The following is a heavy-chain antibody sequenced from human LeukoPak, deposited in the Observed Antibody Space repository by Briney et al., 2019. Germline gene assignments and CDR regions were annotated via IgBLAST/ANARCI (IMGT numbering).Heavy chain of an antibody. J-gene: IGHJ3*02. CDR1: RYTFTGYY. D-gene: IGHD1-1*01. Sequence: ASVKVSCKASRYTFTGYYMHWVRQAPGQGLQWVGWIIPNSGATNSGQNFQGRVTMTRDTSIATVYMELSRLTSDDTAVYYCVRSNSNAFDIWGQGTMVTVSS. V-gene: IGHV1-2*02. CDR2: IIPNSGAT. CDR3: VRSNSNAFDI.